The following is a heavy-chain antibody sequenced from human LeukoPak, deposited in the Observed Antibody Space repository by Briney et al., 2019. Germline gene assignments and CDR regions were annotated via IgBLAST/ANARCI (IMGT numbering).Heavy chain of an antibody. D-gene: IGHD4-23*01. J-gene: IGHJ4*02. CDR1: GYTFTSYY. CDR2: IYPGDSDT. CDR3: ARSSTVVTQDPGY. Sequence: ASVKVSCKASGYTFTSYYMHWVRQMPGKGLEWMGIIYPGDSDTRYSPSFQGQVTISADKSISTAYLQWSSLKASDTAMYYCARSSTVVTQDPGYWGQGTLVTVSS. V-gene: IGHV5-51*01.